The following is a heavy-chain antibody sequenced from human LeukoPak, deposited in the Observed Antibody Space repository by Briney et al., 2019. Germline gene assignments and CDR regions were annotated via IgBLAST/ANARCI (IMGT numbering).Heavy chain of an antibody. V-gene: IGHV3-23*01. CDR2: ISGSGGST. CDR3: AKDKDDSTGYYEY. Sequence: GGSLRLSCAASGFTFSSYAMSWVRQAPGKGLEWVSAISGSGGSTYYADSVKGRFTISRDNSKNTLFLQMNSLRVEDTAIYYCAKDKDDSTGYYEYWGQGTLVTVSS. CDR1: GFTFSSYA. J-gene: IGHJ4*02. D-gene: IGHD3-22*01.